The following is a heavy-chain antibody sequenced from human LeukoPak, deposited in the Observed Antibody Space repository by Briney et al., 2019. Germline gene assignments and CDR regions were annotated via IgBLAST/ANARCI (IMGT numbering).Heavy chain of an antibody. CDR1: GASIRHYY. Sequence: SETLSLTCTVSGASIRHYYWSWIRQPPGKGLEWIGNLYHSGSPNYNPSLKSRVTISIDTAKNQFSLRLRSVTAADTAVYYCATLTGTAYPYYFDFWGQATLVTVSS. J-gene: IGHJ4*02. V-gene: IGHV4-59*01. D-gene: IGHD1-20*01. CDR3: ATLTGTAYPYYFDF. CDR2: LYHSGSP.